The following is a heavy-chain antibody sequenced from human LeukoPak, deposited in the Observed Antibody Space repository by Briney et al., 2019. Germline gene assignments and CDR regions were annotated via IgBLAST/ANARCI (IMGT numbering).Heavy chain of an antibody. D-gene: IGHD4-23*01. Sequence: GASVKVSCKASGYTFSSHGINWVRQAPGQGLEWMGWINSYNGDTNYAQKFQGRVTLTTDTSTSTAHMELRSLRSDDTAVYYCASAGIDRWELLTHAFDIWGQGTMVTVSS. CDR2: INSYNGDT. CDR1: GYTFSSHG. V-gene: IGHV1-18*01. CDR3: ASAGIDRWELLTHAFDI. J-gene: IGHJ3*02.